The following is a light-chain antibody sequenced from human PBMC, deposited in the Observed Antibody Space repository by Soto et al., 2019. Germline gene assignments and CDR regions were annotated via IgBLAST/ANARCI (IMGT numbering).Light chain of an antibody. J-gene: IGLJ1*01. CDR1: SSDVGGYNY. CDR2: DVS. V-gene: IGLV2-14*01. CDR3: SSDTSSSTLDV. Sequence: QSALTQPASVSGSPGQSITISCTGTSSDVGGYNYVSWYQQHPGKAPKLMIYDVSNRPSGVSNRFSGSKSGNTASLTISGLQAEDEADDYCSSDTSSSTLDVFGTGTKLTVL.